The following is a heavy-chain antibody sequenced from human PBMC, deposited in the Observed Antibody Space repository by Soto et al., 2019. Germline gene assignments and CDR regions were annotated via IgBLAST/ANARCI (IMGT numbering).Heavy chain of an antibody. CDR3: AKSENGYRYGRRYYFDY. CDR2: ISGSGGST. D-gene: IGHD5-18*01. CDR1: GFTFSSYA. J-gene: IGHJ4*02. Sequence: EVQLLESGGGLVQPGGSLRLSCAASGFTFSSYAMSWVRQAPGKGLEWVSAISGSGGSTYYADSVKGRFTISRDNSKHVLHLQMNSLRAADTAVYYCAKSENGYRYGRRYYFDYWGQGPLVTVSS. V-gene: IGHV3-23*01.